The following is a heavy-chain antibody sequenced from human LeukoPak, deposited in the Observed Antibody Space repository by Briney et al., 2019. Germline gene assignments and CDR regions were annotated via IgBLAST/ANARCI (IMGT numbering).Heavy chain of an antibody. D-gene: IGHD3-3*01. CDR2: ISGSGGST. CDR1: GFTFSSYA. V-gene: IGHV3-23*01. J-gene: IGHJ4*02. CDR3: AKLAGYYDFWSYYFDY. Sequence: GGSLRLSCAASGFTFSSYAMSWVRQAPGKGLEWVSAISGSGGSTYYADSVKGRFTISRDNSKNTLYLQMNSLRAEDTAVYYCAKLAGYYDFWSYYFDYWGQGTLVTVSS.